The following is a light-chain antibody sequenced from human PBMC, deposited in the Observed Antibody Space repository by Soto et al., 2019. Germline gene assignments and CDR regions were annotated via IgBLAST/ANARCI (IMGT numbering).Light chain of an antibody. CDR1: QSISSW. CDR2: RAS. CDR3: QQYNSYPWT. J-gene: IGKJ1*01. V-gene: IGKV1-5*03. Sequence: DIQMTQSPSTLSASVGDRVTITCRACQSISSWLAWYQQKPGKALKLLIYRASSLESGVPSRFSGSGSGTEFTLTISSLQPDDFATYYCQQYNSYPWTFGQGTQLDIK.